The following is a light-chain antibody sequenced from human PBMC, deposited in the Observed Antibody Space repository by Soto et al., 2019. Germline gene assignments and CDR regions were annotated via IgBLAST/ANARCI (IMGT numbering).Light chain of an antibody. J-gene: IGKJ1*01. Sequence: AIRMTQSPSSFSASTGDRVTITCRASQGISSYLAWYQQKPGKAPKLLIYAASTLQSGVPSRFSGSGSGTDFTLTISCLQPDDFATYYCQHYNSYSEAFGQGTKVELK. CDR1: QGISSY. V-gene: IGKV1-8*01. CDR3: QHYNSYSEA. CDR2: AAS.